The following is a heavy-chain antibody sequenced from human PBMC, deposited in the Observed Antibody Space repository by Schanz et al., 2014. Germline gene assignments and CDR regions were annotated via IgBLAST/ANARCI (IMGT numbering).Heavy chain of an antibody. Sequence: QVQLVQSGAEVKKPGASVRVSCKASGYTFTTYAMSWVRQAPGPGLEWVGWISVYTGNTKYGQKVQGRVTMTADTSTNTAYMELRSLRSDDTAVYYCAKAEYDILTDSYARRDPWGQGTLVTVSS. V-gene: IGHV1-18*01. CDR2: ISVYTGNT. D-gene: IGHD3-9*01. J-gene: IGHJ5*02. CDR1: GYTFTTYA. CDR3: AKAEYDILTDSYARRDP.